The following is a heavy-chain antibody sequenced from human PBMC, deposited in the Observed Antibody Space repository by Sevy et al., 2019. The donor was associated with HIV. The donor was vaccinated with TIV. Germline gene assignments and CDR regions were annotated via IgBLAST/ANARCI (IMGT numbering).Heavy chain of an antibody. J-gene: IGHJ4*02. D-gene: IGHD6-19*01. CDR1: GFSISPYA. CDR2: MSYDGSTR. Sequence: GGSLRLSCAASGFSISPYAFHWVRQAPGKGLEWVALMSYDGSTRYYADFAKGRFAISKDNSKNTLYLQMNSLRIEDTAIYYCARDAGYSTGWYAGYWDQGTLVTVSS. V-gene: IGHV3-30*09. CDR3: ARDAGYSTGWYAGY.